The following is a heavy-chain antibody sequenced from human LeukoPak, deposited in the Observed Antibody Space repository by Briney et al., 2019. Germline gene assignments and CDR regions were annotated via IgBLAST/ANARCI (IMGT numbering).Heavy chain of an antibody. V-gene: IGHV4-39*07. CDR2: INYSGNT. J-gene: IGHJ4*02. CDR3: AREISKSDSPAFYYDSSGPFGY. Sequence: SETLSLTCTVSGDSISSSGYYWGWIRQSPGKGLEWIGTINYSGNTYYNPSLKSRVTISVDTSKNRFSLKLSSVTAADTAVYYCAREISKSDSPAFYYDSSGPFGYWGQGTLVTVSS. D-gene: IGHD3-22*01. CDR1: GDSISSSGYY.